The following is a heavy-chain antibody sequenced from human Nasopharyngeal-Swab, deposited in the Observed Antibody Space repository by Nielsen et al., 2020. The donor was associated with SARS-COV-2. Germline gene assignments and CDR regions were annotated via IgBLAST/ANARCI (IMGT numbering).Heavy chain of an antibody. J-gene: IGHJ4*01. CDR2: INHSGST. D-gene: IGHD3-10*01. CDR3: ARGVTMVRGVIRKAGDYFDY. CDR1: GWSFIGYY. V-gene: IGHV4-34*01. Sequence: SETLSLTFALYGWSFIGYYWSWIPKPPGKGLEWIREINHSGSTNYNPSLKSRVTISVDTSKNQFSLKLSSVTAADTAVYYCARGVTMVRGVIRKAGDYFDYWGHGTLVTVSS.